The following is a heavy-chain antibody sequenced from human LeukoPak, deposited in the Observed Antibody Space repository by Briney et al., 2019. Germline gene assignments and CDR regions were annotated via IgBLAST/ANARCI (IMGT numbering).Heavy chain of an antibody. Sequence: GGSLRLSCAASGFTFSSYAMSWVRQAPGKGLEWVSAISGSGGSTYYADSVKGRFTISRDNSKNTLYLQMNSLRAEDTAVCYCAKGRMITFGGVIGNFDYWGQGTLVTVSS. V-gene: IGHV3-23*01. J-gene: IGHJ4*02. CDR3: AKGRMITFGGVIGNFDY. CDR2: ISGSGGST. CDR1: GFTFSSYA. D-gene: IGHD3-16*02.